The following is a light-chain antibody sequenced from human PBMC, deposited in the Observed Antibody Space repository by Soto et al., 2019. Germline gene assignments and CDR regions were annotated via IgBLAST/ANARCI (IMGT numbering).Light chain of an antibody. V-gene: IGKV3-20*01. CDR3: QQYAGSPRT. J-gene: IGKJ1*01. CDR1: QNLGTLY. Sequence: IVFTQSPCTLSLSPGERGTLSCRTSQNLGTLYLAWFQQKSGQAPRLLIYSASRRATGIPDRFTGSGSGTDFTLTINRVEPEDFAVYFCQQYAGSPRTFGQGTKVAIK. CDR2: SAS.